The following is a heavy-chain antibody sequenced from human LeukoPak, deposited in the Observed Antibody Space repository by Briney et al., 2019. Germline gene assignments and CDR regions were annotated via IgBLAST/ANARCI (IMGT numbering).Heavy chain of an antibody. CDR1: GFTFSSYE. V-gene: IGHV3-48*03. CDR3: ARSEQWLSGFNC. Sequence: PGGSLRLSCAASGFTFSSYEMNWVRQAPGKGLEWVSYISSSGSTIYYADSVKGRFTISRDNAKNSLYLQMNSLRAEDTAVYYCARSEQWLSGFNCWGQGTLVTVSS. CDR2: ISSSGSTI. D-gene: IGHD6-19*01. J-gene: IGHJ4*02.